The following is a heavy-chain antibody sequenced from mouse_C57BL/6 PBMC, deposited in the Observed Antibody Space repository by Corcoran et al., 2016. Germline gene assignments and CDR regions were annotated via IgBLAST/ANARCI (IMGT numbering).Heavy chain of an antibody. Sequence: DVQLQESGPGLVKPSQSLSLTCSVTGYSITSGYYWNWIRQFPGNKLEWMGYISYDGSNNYNPSLKNRISITRDTSKNQFFLKLNSVTTEDTATYYCASGASTMVTRYYFDYWGQGTTLTVSS. CDR2: ISYDGSN. D-gene: IGHD2-1*01. CDR1: GYSITSGYY. CDR3: ASGASTMVTRYYFDY. J-gene: IGHJ2*01. V-gene: IGHV3-6*01.